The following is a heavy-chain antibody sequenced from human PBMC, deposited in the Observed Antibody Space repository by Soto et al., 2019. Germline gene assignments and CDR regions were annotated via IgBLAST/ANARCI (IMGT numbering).Heavy chain of an antibody. D-gene: IGHD3-10*01. Sequence: GGSLRLSCAASGFTFSSYGMHWVRQAPGKGLEWVAVISYDGSNKYYANSVKGRFTISRDNSKNTLYLQMNSLRAEDTAVYYCAKDQAIWVRAGPWFDPWGQGTLVTVSS. V-gene: IGHV3-30*18. CDR1: GFTFSSYG. CDR2: ISYDGSNK. CDR3: AKDQAIWVRAGPWFDP. J-gene: IGHJ5*02.